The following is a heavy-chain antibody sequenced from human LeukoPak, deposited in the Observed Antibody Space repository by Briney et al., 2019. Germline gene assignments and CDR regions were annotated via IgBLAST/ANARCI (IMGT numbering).Heavy chain of an antibody. CDR1: GFTFSSYA. CDR3: ARVIQQGYYYDSSGPDAFDI. D-gene: IGHD3-22*01. V-gene: IGHV3-30*07. Sequence: PGRSLRLSCAASGFTFSSYAIHWVRQAPGKGLEWVAVMSYEGSKQYYGDSVKGRFTISRDNAKNSLYLQMNSLRAEDTAVYYCARVIQQGYYYDSSGPDAFDIWGQGTMVTVSS. CDR2: MSYEGSKQ. J-gene: IGHJ3*02.